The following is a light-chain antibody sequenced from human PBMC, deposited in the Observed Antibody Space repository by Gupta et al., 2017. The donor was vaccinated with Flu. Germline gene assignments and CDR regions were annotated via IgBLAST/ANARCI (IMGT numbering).Light chain of an antibody. CDR3: QQRSNGPPGIT. CDR2: DAS. Sequence: IVLTQSPATRSLSQGERATLSCRASQSVSSYLDWYQQKPGQAPRLLIYDASNRATGIPARFSGSGSGTDFTLTISSLEPEDFAVYYCQQRSNGPPGITFGGGTKVEIK. CDR1: QSVSSY. J-gene: IGKJ4*01. V-gene: IGKV3-11*01.